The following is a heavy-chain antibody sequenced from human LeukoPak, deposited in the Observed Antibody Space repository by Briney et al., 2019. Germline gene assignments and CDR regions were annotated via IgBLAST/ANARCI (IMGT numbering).Heavy chain of an antibody. Sequence: GGSLRLSCVASGFTFSSYSMNSVRQAPGKGLEWVSSISSSSSYIYYADSVKGPFTISRDNAKNSLYLQMNSLRAEDTAVYYCARDSLGVALDYWGQGTLVTVAS. CDR3: ARDSLGVALDY. D-gene: IGHD3-10*01. CDR1: GFTFSSYS. V-gene: IGHV3-21*01. J-gene: IGHJ4*02. CDR2: ISSSSSYI.